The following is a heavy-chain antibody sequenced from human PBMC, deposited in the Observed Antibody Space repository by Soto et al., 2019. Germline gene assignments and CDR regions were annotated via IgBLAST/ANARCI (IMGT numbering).Heavy chain of an antibody. J-gene: IGHJ4*02. CDR2: IDSDGSTT. CDR1: GFTLSSYW. Sequence: GSLRLSCAASGFTLSSYWMHWVRQAPGKGLVWVSRIDSDGSTTNYADSVKGRFTISRDNAENTLYLQMNSLRAEDTAVYYCANFYSGSYSTYWGQGTLVTVSS. CDR3: ANFYSGSYSTY. V-gene: IGHV3-74*01. D-gene: IGHD1-26*01.